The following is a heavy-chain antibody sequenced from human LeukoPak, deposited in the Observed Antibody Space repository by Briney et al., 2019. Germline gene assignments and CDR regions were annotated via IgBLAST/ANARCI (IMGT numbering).Heavy chain of an antibody. CDR1: GGSISSYY. V-gene: IGHV4-4*07. CDR2: IYTSGST. Sequence: SETLSLTCTVSGGSISSYYWSWIRQPAGKGLEWIGRIYTSGSTNYNPSLKSRVTMSVDTSKNQFSLKLSSVTAADTAVYYCARARYSSELKRGDWFDPWGQGTLVTVSS. CDR3: ARARYSSELKRGDWFDP. D-gene: IGHD5-18*01. J-gene: IGHJ5*02.